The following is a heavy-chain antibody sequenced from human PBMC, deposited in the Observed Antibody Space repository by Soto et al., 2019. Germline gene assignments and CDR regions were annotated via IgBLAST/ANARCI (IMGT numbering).Heavy chain of an antibody. CDR1: GFTFSNYG. V-gene: IGHV3-23*01. CDR3: AKGPPVGANSWYFDP. CDR2: ISGSGGST. J-gene: IGHJ5*02. Sequence: VGSLRLSGAASGFTFSNYGMTWVRQAPGKGLEWVSVISGSGGSTYYADSVKGRFTISRDNSGNTLDLQMNSLRAEDTALYYCAKGPPVGANSWYFDPWGQGTLVTVSS. D-gene: IGHD1-26*01.